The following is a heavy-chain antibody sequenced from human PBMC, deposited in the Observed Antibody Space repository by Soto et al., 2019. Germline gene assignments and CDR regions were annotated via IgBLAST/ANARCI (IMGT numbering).Heavy chain of an antibody. V-gene: IGHV4-59*01. Sequence: SETLSLTCTVSGGSISSYYWSWIRQPPGKGLEWIGYIYYSGSTNYNPSLKSRVTISVDTSKNQFSLKLSSVTAADTAVYYCARVRLGFWSGYSSVDYGMDAWGQGTTVTVSS. J-gene: IGHJ6*02. D-gene: IGHD3-3*01. CDR3: ARVRLGFWSGYSSVDYGMDA. CDR1: GGSISSYY. CDR2: IYYSGST.